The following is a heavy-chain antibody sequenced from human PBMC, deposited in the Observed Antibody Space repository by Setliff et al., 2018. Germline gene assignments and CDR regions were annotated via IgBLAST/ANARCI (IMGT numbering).Heavy chain of an antibody. J-gene: IGHJ4*02. CDR3: ARVSEAAAAGFDY. CDR1: GYTFTSYA. D-gene: IGHD6-13*01. Sequence: ASVKVSCKASGYTFTSYAFSWVRQAPGQGLEWMGWISAYNGNTNYAQKFQGRVTMTTDTSTSTAYMELRSLRSDDTSVYYCARVSEAAAAGFDYWGQGTLVTVSS. CDR2: ISAYNGNT. V-gene: IGHV1-18*01.